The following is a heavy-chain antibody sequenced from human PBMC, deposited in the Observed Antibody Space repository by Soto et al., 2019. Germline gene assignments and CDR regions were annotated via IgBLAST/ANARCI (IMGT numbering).Heavy chain of an antibody. J-gene: IGHJ5*02. CDR1: GGTLSTYG. Sequence: QLQLVQSGAEVKEPGSSVKVSCQASGGTLSTYGVTWVRQAPGQGLEWMGGIIPVFGTTTYAKKFQGRVPITPDESTNCAYLEVNSLRSEDTAVYFCARIGMALVTAAWFDPWGQGTLVTVSS. V-gene: IGHV1-69*01. CDR2: IIPVFGTT. CDR3: ARIGMALVTAAWFDP. D-gene: IGHD6-19*01.